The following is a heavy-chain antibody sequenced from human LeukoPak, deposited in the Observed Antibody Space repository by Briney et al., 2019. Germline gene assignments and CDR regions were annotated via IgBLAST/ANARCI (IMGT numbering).Heavy chain of an antibody. CDR1: GGSISRYY. CDR2: IYSSGST. CDR3: ARVFSITQYYYDSSGLHTFDI. J-gene: IGHJ3*02. D-gene: IGHD3-22*01. Sequence: SETLSLTCTVSGGSISRYYWSWIRQPAGKGLEWIGHIYSSGSTNYNPSLKSRVTISVDTSKNQFSLKLSSVTAADTAVYYCARVFSITQYYYDSSGLHTFDIWGQGTMVTVSS. V-gene: IGHV4-4*07.